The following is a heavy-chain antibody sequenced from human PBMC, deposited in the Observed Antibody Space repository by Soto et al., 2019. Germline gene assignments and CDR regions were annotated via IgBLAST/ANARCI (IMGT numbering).Heavy chain of an antibody. CDR1: ESIFRGYG. Sequence: QVQMVESGGGVVQPGGSLRLSCAVYESIFRGYGMHWVRQPPGKGLEWVAIIRFDGSNIHYADYVMARFTISRDNSKTMLCLGMKNLRVEDTAVNYCARDVVGVPTLWWFLDYWGQGSLVTV. CDR2: IRFDGSNI. J-gene: IGHJ4*02. V-gene: IGHV3-30*02. D-gene: IGHD2-15*01. CDR3: ARDVVGVPTLWWFLDY.